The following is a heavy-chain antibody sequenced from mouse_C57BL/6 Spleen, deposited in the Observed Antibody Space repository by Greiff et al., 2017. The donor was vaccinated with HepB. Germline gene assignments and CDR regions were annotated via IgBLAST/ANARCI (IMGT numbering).Heavy chain of an antibody. CDR2: ISGGGGNT. Sequence: DVKLVESGGGLVKPGGSLKLSCAASGFTFSSYTMSWVRQTPEKRLEWVATISGGGGNTYYPDSVKGRFTISRDNAKNTLYLQMSSLRSEDTALYYCARHEVTTAPGDFDVWGTGTTVTVSS. D-gene: IGHD1-2*01. CDR1: GFTFSSYT. V-gene: IGHV5-9*01. CDR3: ARHEVTTAPGDFDV. J-gene: IGHJ1*03.